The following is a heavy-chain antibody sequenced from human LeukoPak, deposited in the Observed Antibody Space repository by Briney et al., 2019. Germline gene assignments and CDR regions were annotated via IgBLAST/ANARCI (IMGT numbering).Heavy chain of an antibody. CDR2: MNPNSGNT. J-gene: IGHJ4*02. CDR1: GYTFTSYD. CDR3: ARKGVGAYLNDY. D-gene: IGHD1-26*01. Sequence: ASVKVSCKASGYTFTSYDINWVRQATGQGLEWMGWMNPNSGNTGYAQKFQGRVTITRNTSISTAYMELSSLRSEDTAVYYCARKGVGAYLNDYWGQGTLVTVSS. V-gene: IGHV1-8*03.